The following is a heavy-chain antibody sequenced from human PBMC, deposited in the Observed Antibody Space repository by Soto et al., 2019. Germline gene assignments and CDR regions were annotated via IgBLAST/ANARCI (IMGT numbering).Heavy chain of an antibody. J-gene: IGHJ3*01. V-gene: IGHV1-3*01. CDR3: ARKQPGPQIGWVWVPHV. Sequence: QVRLVQSGAEVKKPGASVKISCRASGYTFTTYTILWLRQAPGQRPEWMAWINPGTGDTKYSENLQGRVSVTRDRFANSAYMELWNLRSEDTAIYYSARKQPGPQIGWVWVPHVWGQGTKVTVSS. CDR2: INPGTGDT. D-gene: IGHD6-13*01. CDR1: GYTFTTYT.